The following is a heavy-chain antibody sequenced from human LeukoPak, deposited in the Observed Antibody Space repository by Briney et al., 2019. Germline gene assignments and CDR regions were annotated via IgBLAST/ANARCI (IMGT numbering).Heavy chain of an antibody. Sequence: SVKVSCKSSGGTFSSYAVSWVRQAPGQGLEWMGEIIPIFGTAHSAQKFQGRFTISTDDTASTAFIELSSLRSEDTAVYYFVRGTGYSYGPGHWGQGTLVTVS. V-gene: IGHV1-69*05. J-gene: IGHJ4*02. D-gene: IGHD5-18*01. CDR3: VRGTGYSYGPGH. CDR1: GGTFSSYA. CDR2: IIPIFGTA.